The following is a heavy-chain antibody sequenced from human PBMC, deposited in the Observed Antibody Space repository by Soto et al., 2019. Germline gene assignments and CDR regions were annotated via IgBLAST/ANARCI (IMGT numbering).Heavy chain of an antibody. D-gene: IGHD1-1*01. CDR3: ARINDYYYYYMDV. CDR1: GFSLSNARMG. V-gene: IGHV2-26*01. J-gene: IGHJ6*03. CDR2: IFSNDEK. Sequence: SGPTLVNPTETLTLTCTVSGFSLSNARMGVSWIRQPPGKALEWLAHIFSNDEKTYSTSLKSRLTISKDTSKSQVVLTMTNMDPLDTATYYCARINDYYYYYMDVWGKGTTVTVSS.